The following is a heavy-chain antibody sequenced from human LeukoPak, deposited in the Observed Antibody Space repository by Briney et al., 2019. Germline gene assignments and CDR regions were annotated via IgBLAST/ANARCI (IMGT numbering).Heavy chain of an antibody. Sequence: GSLRLSCAASGFSFSNYEMNWVRQAPGKGLEWVSYISSSGSTTYHADSVKGRFTISRDNAKNSLYLQMNSLKAEDTALYYCARSTGPVALYYFDSWGQGTLVTVSS. CDR1: GFSFSNYE. V-gene: IGHV3-48*03. D-gene: IGHD2-2*01. J-gene: IGHJ4*02. CDR2: ISSSGSTT. CDR3: ARSTGPVALYYFDS.